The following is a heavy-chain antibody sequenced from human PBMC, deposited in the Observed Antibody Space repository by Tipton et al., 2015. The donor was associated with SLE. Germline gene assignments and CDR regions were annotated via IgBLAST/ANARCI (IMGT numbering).Heavy chain of an antibody. D-gene: IGHD6-19*01. CDR1: GFTFSNYV. CDR2: ISGSGFNT. Sequence: SLRLSCTASGFTFSNYVISWVRQAPGKGLEWVSSISGSGFNTYYADSVKGRFTISRDNSKNTLYLQMNSLKVEDTAVYYCAKRGFFVAVAGSYYFDDWGQGTLVTVSS. CDR3: AKRGFFVAVAGSYYFDD. J-gene: IGHJ4*02. V-gene: IGHV3-23*01.